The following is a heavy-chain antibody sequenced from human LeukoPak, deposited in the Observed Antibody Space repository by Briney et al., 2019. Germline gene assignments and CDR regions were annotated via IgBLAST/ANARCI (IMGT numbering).Heavy chain of an antibody. CDR2: IYPNSGGT. Sequence: ASVKVSCKASAYTFTGYYMHWVRQAPGQGLEWMGWIYPNSGGTNYAQKFQGRVTMTRDTSISTAYMELSRLRSDDTAVYYCARSRYGSGSYYGWFDPWGQGTLVTVSS. CDR1: AYTFTGYY. CDR3: ARSRYGSGSYYGWFDP. D-gene: IGHD3-10*01. J-gene: IGHJ5*02. V-gene: IGHV1-2*02.